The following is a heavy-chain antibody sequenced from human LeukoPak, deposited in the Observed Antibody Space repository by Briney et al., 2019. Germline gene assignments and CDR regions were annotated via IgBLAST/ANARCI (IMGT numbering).Heavy chain of an antibody. CDR2: IIPIFGTA. CDR3: ARRPKALKDDAFDI. J-gene: IGHJ3*02. Sequence: GSSVKVSCKASGGTFSSYATSWVRQAPGQGLEWMGGIIPIFGTANYAQKFQGRVTITADESTSTAYMELSSLRSEDTAVYYCARRPKALKDDAFDIWGQGTMVTVSS. CDR1: GGTFSSYA. D-gene: IGHD3-16*02. V-gene: IGHV1-69*01.